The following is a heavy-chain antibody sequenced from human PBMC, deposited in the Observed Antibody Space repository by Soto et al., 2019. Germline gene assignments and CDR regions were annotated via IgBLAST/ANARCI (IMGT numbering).Heavy chain of an antibody. J-gene: IGHJ2*01. CDR1: GFTFSSSA. CDR2: IRDTDGRT. CDR3: AKHRTPYIDSPLSFYL. D-gene: IGHD3-9*01. Sequence: EVQLLESGGGLVQPGGSLRLSCAASGFTFSSSAMSWVRQATGQGLEWVSAIRDTDGRTYYADSVKGRFTISRDNSIYTLSLQMNNLRAFDTAVYFCAKHRTPYIDSPLSFYLWGRGTLVTVSS. V-gene: IGHV3-23*01.